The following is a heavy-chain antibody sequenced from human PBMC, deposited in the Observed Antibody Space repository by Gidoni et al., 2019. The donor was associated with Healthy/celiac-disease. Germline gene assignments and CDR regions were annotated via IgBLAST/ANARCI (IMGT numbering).Heavy chain of an antibody. D-gene: IGHD6-13*01. J-gene: IGHJ6*02. CDR3: TSTAAGPFYYYYGMDV. Sequence: EVQLVESGGGLVQPGRSLRLSCTASGFTFGDYAMSWVRQAPGKGLEWVGFIRSKAYGGTTEYAASVKGRFTISRDDSKSIAYLQMNSLKTEDTAVYYCTSTAAGPFYYYYGMDVWGQGTTVTVSS. V-gene: IGHV3-49*04. CDR1: GFTFGDYA. CDR2: IRSKAYGGTT.